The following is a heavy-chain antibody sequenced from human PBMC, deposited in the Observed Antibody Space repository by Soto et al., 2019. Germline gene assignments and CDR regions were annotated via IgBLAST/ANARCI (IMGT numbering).Heavy chain of an antibody. Sequence: QVHLVQSGAEVMKPGASVKLSCKASGYSFTTYFIHWVRQGPHQGLEWMGLINPSGGGTSYAQMFQGRVTMTRDTSTSTVYMDVDSLRSEDTAIYYCAREGPGGTGRPLDYWGRGTLVTVSS. D-gene: IGHD6-6*01. V-gene: IGHV1-46*01. CDR2: INPSGGGT. CDR1: GYSFTTYF. CDR3: AREGPGGTGRPLDY. J-gene: IGHJ4*02.